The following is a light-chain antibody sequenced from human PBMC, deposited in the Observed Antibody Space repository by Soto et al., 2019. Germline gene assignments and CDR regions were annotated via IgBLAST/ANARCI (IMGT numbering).Light chain of an antibody. CDR2: GAS. V-gene: IGKV3-20*01. CDR1: QSFSSSY. CDR3: QHYGSALFT. Sequence: EIVLKQSPGTLSLSPGERATLSCSASQSFSSSYLAWYQQKPGQAPRLLIYGASSRATGIPDRFSGSGSGTDFTLTISSLEPEDFAVYYCQHYGSALFTFGPGTNVDV. J-gene: IGKJ3*01.